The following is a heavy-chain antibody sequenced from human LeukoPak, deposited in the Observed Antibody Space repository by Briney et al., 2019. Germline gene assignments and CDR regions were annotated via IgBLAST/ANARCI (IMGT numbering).Heavy chain of an antibody. CDR3: ARDSQLHYYGSGSYQAGNWFDP. J-gene: IGHJ5*02. Sequence: ASVKVSCKASGYTFSRYGISWVRQAPGQGLEWMGWISGYNGNTKYAQKLQGRVTMTTDTSTSTAYMELRSLRSDDTAVYYCARDSQLHYYGSGSYQAGNWFDPWGQGTLVTVSS. D-gene: IGHD3-10*01. CDR1: GYTFSRYG. V-gene: IGHV1-18*01. CDR2: ISGYNGNT.